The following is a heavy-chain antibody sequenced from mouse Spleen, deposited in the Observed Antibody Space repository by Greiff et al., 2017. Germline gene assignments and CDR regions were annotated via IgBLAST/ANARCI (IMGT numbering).Heavy chain of an antibody. Sequence: QVQLQQSGAELMKPGASVKISCKATGYTFSSYWIEWVKQRPGHGLEWIGEILPGSGSTNYNEKFKGKATFTADTSSNTAYMQLSSLTSEDSAVYYCAKPLYYGYDGFAYWGQGTLVTVSA. CDR1: GYTFSSYW. CDR2: ILPGSGST. CDR3: AKPLYYGYDGFAY. J-gene: IGHJ3*01. D-gene: IGHD2-2*01. V-gene: IGHV1-9*01.